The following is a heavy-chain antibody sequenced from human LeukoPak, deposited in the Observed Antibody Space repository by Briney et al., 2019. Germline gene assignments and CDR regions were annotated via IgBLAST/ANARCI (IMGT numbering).Heavy chain of an antibody. V-gene: IGHV4-38-2*02. Sequence: PSETLSLTCTVSGYPIRSGFYWGWIRQPPGKGLEWVGSIYQSGSTFYNPSLKSRVTISVDTSKNQFSLSLRSVTAADTAVYYCARHEAEMATILGNYWGQGTLVILSS. J-gene: IGHJ4*02. CDR2: IYQSGST. CDR1: GYPIRSGFY. CDR3: ARHEAEMATILGNY. D-gene: IGHD5-24*01.